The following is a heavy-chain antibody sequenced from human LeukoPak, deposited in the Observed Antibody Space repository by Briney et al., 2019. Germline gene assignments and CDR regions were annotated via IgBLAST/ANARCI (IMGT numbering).Heavy chain of an antibody. J-gene: IGHJ6*02. D-gene: IGHD3-10*01. CDR1: GFTFSSYA. Sequence: GGSLRLSCAASGFTFSSYAMHWVRQAPGKGLEYVSAISSNGSSTYYANSVKGRFTISRDNSKSTLYLQMGSLRAEDMAVYYCARDSGAYYYYGMDVWGQGTTVTVSS. CDR2: ISSNGSST. V-gene: IGHV3-64*01. CDR3: ARDSGAYYYYGMDV.